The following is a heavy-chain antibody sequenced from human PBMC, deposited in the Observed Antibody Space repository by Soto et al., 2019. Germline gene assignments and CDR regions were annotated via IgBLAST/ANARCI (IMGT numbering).Heavy chain of an antibody. CDR2: ISSTTNYI. V-gene: IGHV3-21*06. J-gene: IGHJ4*03. Sequence: PGGSLRLSCAASGFTFTRYSMNWVRQAPGKGLEWVSSISSTTNYIYYGDSMKGRFTISRDNAKNSLYLEMNSLRAEDTAVYYCARESEDLTSNFDYWGQGTMVTVSS. CDR3: ARESEDLTSNFDY. CDR1: GFTFTRYS.